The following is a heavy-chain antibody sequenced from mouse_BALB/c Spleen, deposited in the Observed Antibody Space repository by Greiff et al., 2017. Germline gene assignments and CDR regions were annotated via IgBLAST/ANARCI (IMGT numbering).Heavy chain of an antibody. CDR2: IYPSDSYT. V-gene: IGHV1-69*02. Sequence: VQLQQPGAELVRPGASVKLSCKASGYTFTSYWINCVKQRPGQGLEWIGNIYPSDSYTNYNQKFKDKATLTVDKSSSTAYMQLSSPTSEDSAVYYCTKGTTGYAMDYWGQGTSVTVSS. D-gene: IGHD1-1*01. CDR3: TKGTTGYAMDY. J-gene: IGHJ4*01. CDR1: GYTFTSYW.